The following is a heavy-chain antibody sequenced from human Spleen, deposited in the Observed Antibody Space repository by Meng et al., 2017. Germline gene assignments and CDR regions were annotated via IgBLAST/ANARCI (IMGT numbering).Heavy chain of an antibody. J-gene: IGHJ4*02. CDR3: ARGPTTMAHDFDY. D-gene: IGHD4-11*01. Sequence: VPLQQLGAGLLEPSETLSLTCLVSGGPVSGYFWSWIRQPPGKGLEWIGEINHSGSTSYNPSLKSRVTISVGTSQNNLSLKLSSVTAADSAVYYCARGPTTMAHDFDYWGQGTLVTVSS. CDR2: INHSGST. V-gene: IGHV4-34*01. CDR1: GGPVSGYF.